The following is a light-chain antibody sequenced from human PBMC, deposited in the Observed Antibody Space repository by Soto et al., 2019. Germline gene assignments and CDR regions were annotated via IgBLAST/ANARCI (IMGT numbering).Light chain of an antibody. CDR1: QSVSSSY. Sequence: EIVLTQSPGTLSLSPGERATLSCRASQSVSSSYLAWYQQKPGQAPRLLIYGASSRATGIPDRFSGSGSGTDCTLTISRLEHEDVAVYYCHQYGSSPPITFGHGTRLEIK. V-gene: IGKV3-20*01. J-gene: IGKJ5*01. CDR2: GAS. CDR3: HQYGSSPPIT.